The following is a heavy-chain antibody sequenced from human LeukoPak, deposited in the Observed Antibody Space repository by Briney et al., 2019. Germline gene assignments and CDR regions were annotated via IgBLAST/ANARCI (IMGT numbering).Heavy chain of an antibody. CDR2: ISGSGGST. CDR3: AKVKVRGVIITIFDY. V-gene: IGHV3-23*01. CDR1: GFTFSSYA. J-gene: IGHJ4*02. Sequence: GGSLRLSCAASGFTFSSYAMSWVRQAPGKGLEWVSAISGSGGSTYYADSVKGRFTISRDNSKNTLYLQMNSLRAEDTAVYYCAKVKVRGVIITIFDYWAQGTLVTVSS. D-gene: IGHD3-10*01.